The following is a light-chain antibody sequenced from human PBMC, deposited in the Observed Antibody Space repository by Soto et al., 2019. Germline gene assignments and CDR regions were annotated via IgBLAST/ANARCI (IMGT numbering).Light chain of an antibody. V-gene: IGLV2-8*01. CDR2: YVS. J-gene: IGLJ2*01. Sequence: QSVLTQPPSASGSPGQSVTISCTGTSSDVGGYKYVSWYQQHPGKAPKLMIYYVSQRPSGVPDRFSGYKSGNTASLTVSGLQAEDEADYYCSSYAGSNNLNVFGGGTKLTVL. CDR1: SSDVGGYKY. CDR3: SSYAGSNNLNV.